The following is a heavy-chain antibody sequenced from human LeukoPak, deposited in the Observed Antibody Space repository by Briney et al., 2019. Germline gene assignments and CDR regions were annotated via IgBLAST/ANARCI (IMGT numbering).Heavy chain of an antibody. D-gene: IGHD3-10*01. CDR2: INPNSGGT. V-gene: IGHV1-2*02. CDR1: GYTFTGYY. Sequence: GASVKVSCKASGYTFTGYYMHWVRQALGQGLEWVGWINPNSGGTNYAQKFQGRVTMTRDTSISTAYMELSRLRSDDTAVYYCARRYGSGSNDYWGQGTLVTVSS. CDR3: ARRYGSGSNDY. J-gene: IGHJ4*02.